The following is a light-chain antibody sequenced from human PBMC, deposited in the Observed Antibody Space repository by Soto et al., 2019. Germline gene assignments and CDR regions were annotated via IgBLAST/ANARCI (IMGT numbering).Light chain of an antibody. V-gene: IGKV1-39*01. J-gene: IGKJ4*01. CDR1: QSISSY. Sequence: DIQMTQSPSSLSASVGDRVHITCRASQSISSYLNWYQQKPGKAPKLLIYAASSLQSGVPSRFSGSGSGTDFTLTISSLQPEDFATYYCQQSYSTPLTFGGGTKVDI. CDR3: QQSYSTPLT. CDR2: AAS.